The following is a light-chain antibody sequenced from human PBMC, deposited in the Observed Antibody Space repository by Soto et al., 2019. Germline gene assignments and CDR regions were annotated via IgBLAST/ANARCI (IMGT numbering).Light chain of an antibody. CDR3: LLYYGGQLGV. Sequence: QAVVTQEPSLTVSPGGTVTLTCAPSSGAVTSGNYPNWLQQKPGQAPRALIYSTNHKYSWTPARFSGSLLGGKAALTLSGVQPEDEADYYCLLYYGGQLGVFGGGTKLTVL. V-gene: IGLV7-43*01. J-gene: IGLJ2*01. CDR2: STN. CDR1: SGAVTSGNY.